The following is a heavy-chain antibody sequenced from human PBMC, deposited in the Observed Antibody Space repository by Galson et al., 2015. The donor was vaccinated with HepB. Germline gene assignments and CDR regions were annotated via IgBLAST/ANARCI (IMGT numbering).Heavy chain of an antibody. V-gene: IGHV3-30-3*01. CDR3: YSGSYYDAFDI. D-gene: IGHD1-26*01. CDR2: ISYDGSNK. J-gene: IGHJ3*02. CDR1: GFTFSSYA. Sequence: SLRLSCAASGFTFSSYAMHWVRQAPGKGLEWVAVISYDGSNKYYADSVKGRFTISRDNSKNTLYLQMNSLRAEDTAVYYCYSGSYYDAFDIWGQGTMVTVSS.